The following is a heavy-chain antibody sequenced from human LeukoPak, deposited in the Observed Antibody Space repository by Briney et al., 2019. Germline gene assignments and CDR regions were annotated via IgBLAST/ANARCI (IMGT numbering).Heavy chain of an antibody. J-gene: IGHJ4*02. CDR1: GASISSYY. CDR2: RHYRGTT. Sequence: PSETLSLTCTVSGASISSYYWSWIRQPPGKGLEWIASRHYRGTTNYNPSLESRVTISVDTSRKQFSLKLSSVTAADTAVYYCAREGMATPYYFDYWGQGTLVTVSS. V-gene: IGHV4-59*01. CDR3: AREGMATPYYFDY. D-gene: IGHD5-24*01.